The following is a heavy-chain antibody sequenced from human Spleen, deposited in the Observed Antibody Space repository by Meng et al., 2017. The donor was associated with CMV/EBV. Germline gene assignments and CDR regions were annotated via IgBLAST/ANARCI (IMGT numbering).Heavy chain of an antibody. V-gene: IGHV3-30*02. Sequence: GGSLRLSCAASGFSFSSYGMHWVRQAPGKGLEWVAFIHYGTNDQYYADSVKGRFTISRDNSKNTLYLQMYSPRAEDTAVYYCAKLESPIVYEKIFDIWGQGTMVTVSS. CDR3: AKLESPIVYEKIFDI. CDR2: IHYGTNDQ. CDR1: GFSFSSYG. J-gene: IGHJ3*02. D-gene: IGHD5/OR15-5a*01.